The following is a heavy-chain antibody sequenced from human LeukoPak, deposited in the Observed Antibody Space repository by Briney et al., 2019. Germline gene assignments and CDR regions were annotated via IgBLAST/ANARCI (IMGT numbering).Heavy chain of an antibody. CDR1: GFTVSSNY. V-gene: IGHV3-66*01. CDR3: ARDRGIGYYGSGSYFDY. Sequence: GGSLRLSCAASGFTVSSNYMSWVRQAPGKGLGWVSVIYSGGSTYYADSVNGRFTISRDNSKNTLYLQMNSLRAEDTAVYYCARDRGIGYYGSGSYFDYWGQGTLVTVSS. J-gene: IGHJ4*02. D-gene: IGHD3-10*01. CDR2: IYSGGST.